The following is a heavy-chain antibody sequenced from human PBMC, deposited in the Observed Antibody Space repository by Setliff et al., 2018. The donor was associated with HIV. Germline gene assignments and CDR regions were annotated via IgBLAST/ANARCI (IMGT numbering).Heavy chain of an antibody. CDR1: GGSTDSGSYY. CDR2: MYYTGST. J-gene: IGHJ4*02. V-gene: IGHV4-39*02. Sequence: SETLSLICTVSGGSTDSGSYYWAWIRQPPGKGLEWIGSMYYTGSTYYNPSLKSRVTISIDTSKNQFSLKLNSVTAADTAMYYCARDGGSSGWYFVLGYSDYWGPGTLVTVSS. D-gene: IGHD6-19*01. CDR3: ARDGGSSGWYFVLGYSDY.